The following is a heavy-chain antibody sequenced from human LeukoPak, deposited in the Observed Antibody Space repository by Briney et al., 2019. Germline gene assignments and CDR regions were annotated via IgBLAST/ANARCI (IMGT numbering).Heavy chain of an antibody. CDR2: ISGSGGST. J-gene: IGHJ3*02. CDR1: GFTFSSYA. CDR3: AKVRPPGFPDAFDI. D-gene: IGHD3-10*01. V-gene: IGHV3-23*01. Sequence: GGSLRPSCAASGFTFSSYATRWVRQAPGKGLGWVSDISGSGGSTYYADSVKGRVTISRDNSKNTLYLQMNSLRAEDTAVYYCAKVRPPGFPDAFDIWGQGTMVTVSS.